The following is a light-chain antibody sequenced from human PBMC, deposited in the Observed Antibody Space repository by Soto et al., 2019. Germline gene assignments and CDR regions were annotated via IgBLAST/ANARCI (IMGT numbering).Light chain of an antibody. V-gene: IGLV2-11*01. CDR2: DVS. Sequence: QSVLTQPRSVSGSPGQSFTISCTGTSSDVGAYNYVSWYQQHPAKAPNLMIYDVSKRPSGVPDRFSGSKSGNTASLTISGLQAEDEGDYYCCSYTNSAYVFGTGTKVTV. J-gene: IGLJ1*01. CDR3: CSYTNSAYV. CDR1: SSDVGAYNY.